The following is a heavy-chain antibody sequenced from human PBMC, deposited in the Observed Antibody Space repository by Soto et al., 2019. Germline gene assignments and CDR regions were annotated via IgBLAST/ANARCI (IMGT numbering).Heavy chain of an antibody. D-gene: IGHD4-4*01. J-gene: IGHJ4*02. CDR1: GFTFSSYG. CDR2: ISTDGGTT. Sequence: LRLSCAASGFTFSSYGMHWVRQAPGKGLEWVAVISTDGGTTDYAAPVKGRFTISRDDSENTLYLQMNSLKTEDTAVYYCTTDRFYSPVDHWGQGTLVTVSS. CDR3: TTDRFYSPVDH. V-gene: IGHV3-15*01.